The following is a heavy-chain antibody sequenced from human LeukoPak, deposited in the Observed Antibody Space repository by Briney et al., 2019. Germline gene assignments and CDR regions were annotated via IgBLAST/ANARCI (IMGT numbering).Heavy chain of an antibody. CDR2: IKSKTDGGTT. J-gene: IGHJ4*02. CDR3: TTDGRYCSSTSCYTNDS. D-gene: IGHD2-2*02. V-gene: IGHV3-15*01. Sequence: GSLRLSCAASGFTFSNAWMSWVRQAPGKGLEWVGRIKSKTDGGTTDYAAPVKGRFTISRDDSKNTLYLQMNSLKTEDTAVYYCTTDGRYCSSTSCYTNDSWGQGTLVTVSS. CDR1: GFTFSNAW.